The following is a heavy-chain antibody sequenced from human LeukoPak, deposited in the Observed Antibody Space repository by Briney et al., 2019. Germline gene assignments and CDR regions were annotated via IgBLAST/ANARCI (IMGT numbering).Heavy chain of an antibody. V-gene: IGHV3-30-3*01. CDR2: ISYDGSNK. CDR1: GFTFSSYA. Sequence: PGGSLRLSCAASGFTFSSYAMHWVRQAPGKGLEWVAVISYDGSNKYYADSVRGRFTISRDNSKNTLYLQMNSLRAEDTAVYYCAKGSSSFLNWFDPWGQGTLVTVSS. D-gene: IGHD6-13*01. CDR3: AKGSSSFLNWFDP. J-gene: IGHJ5*02.